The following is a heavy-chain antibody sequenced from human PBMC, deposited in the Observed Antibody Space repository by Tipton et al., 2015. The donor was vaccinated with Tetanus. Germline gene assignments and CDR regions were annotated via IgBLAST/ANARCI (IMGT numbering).Heavy chain of an antibody. D-gene: IGHD3-10*01. V-gene: IGHV4-31*03. CDR3: ARGDYYGSGTYDV. J-gene: IGHJ6*02. Sequence: TLSLTCTVSGAPVNRGGYLWTWVRQHPGRALEWIGYIYYSDLTSYTPSLESRVNISVDTSKNHFSLTLTSVTAADTAVYYCARGDYYGSGTYDVWGQGTTVTVPS. CDR1: GAPVNRGGYL. CDR2: IYYSDLT.